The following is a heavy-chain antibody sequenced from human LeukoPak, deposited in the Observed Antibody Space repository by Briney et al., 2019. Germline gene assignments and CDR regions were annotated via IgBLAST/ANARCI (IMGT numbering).Heavy chain of an antibody. D-gene: IGHD3-10*01. CDR1: GFTLDDYA. J-gene: IGHJ4*02. Sequence: GASLRLSCAASGFTLDDYAMHWVRQAPGKGLGWVSGISWNSDSIGYADSVKGRFTTARDNAKNSLYLQMNSLRAEDTALYYCAKDFTMVRGSIDYWGQGTLVTVSS. V-gene: IGHV3-9*01. CDR2: ISWNSDSI. CDR3: AKDFTMVRGSIDY.